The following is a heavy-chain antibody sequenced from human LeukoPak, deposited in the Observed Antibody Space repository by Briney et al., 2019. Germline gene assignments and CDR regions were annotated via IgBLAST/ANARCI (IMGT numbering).Heavy chain of an antibody. CDR2: IMPIFPSA. CDR1: RGTFRNFA. Sequence: SVKVSCKASRGTFRNFAISWVRQAPGQGLEWMGGIMPIFPSANYAHKFQGRITITADESTNTVYLELSSLRLEDTAVYFCARDHSQNYELQSPLHYWGQGTLVTVSS. J-gene: IGHJ4*02. V-gene: IGHV1-69*13. CDR3: ARDHSQNYELQSPLHY. D-gene: IGHD2-2*01.